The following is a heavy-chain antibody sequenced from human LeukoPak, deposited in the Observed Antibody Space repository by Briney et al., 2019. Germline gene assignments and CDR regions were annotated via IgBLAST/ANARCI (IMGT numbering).Heavy chain of an antibody. CDR1: GFTFSSYW. V-gene: IGHV3-7*01. CDR3: ARDLAGPPQEAFDI. Sequence: PGGSLRLSCAASGFTFSSYWMNWVPQAPGKGLEWEPNIKKDESERCYVDSVKGRFTISRDNTKKSLYLQMTTLRAEDTAVYYCARDLAGPPQEAFDIWGQGTMVTVSS. CDR2: IKKDESER. J-gene: IGHJ3*02.